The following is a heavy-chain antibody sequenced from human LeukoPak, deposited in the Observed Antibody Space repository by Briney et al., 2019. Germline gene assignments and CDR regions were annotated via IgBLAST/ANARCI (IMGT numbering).Heavy chain of an antibody. V-gene: IGHV1-8*03. CDR2: MNPNSGNT. CDR1: GYTFTSYD. CDR3: ARGRRYCSGGSCFYYFDY. Sequence: ASVKVSCKASGYTFTSYDINWVRQATAQGLEWMGWMNPNSGNTGYAQKFQGRVTITRNTSISTAYIELSSLRSEDTAVYYCARGRRYCSGGSCFYYFDYWGQGALVTVSS. D-gene: IGHD2-15*01. J-gene: IGHJ4*02.